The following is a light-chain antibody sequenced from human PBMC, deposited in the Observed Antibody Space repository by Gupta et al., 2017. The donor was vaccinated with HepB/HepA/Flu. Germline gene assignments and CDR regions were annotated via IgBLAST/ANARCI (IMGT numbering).Light chain of an antibody. V-gene: IGLV1-51*02. J-gene: IGLJ2*01. CDR2: ENN. CDR1: SSNIGNNY. CDR3: GTWDSSLSVGG. Sequence: VFTLPPSVSTAHAPKVTISCSGSSSNIGNNYVSWYQQLPGTAPNLLISENNKRPSGIPDRFSGSKSGTSATLGITGLQTGEEADYYCGTWDSSLSVGGFGGGTKVTVL.